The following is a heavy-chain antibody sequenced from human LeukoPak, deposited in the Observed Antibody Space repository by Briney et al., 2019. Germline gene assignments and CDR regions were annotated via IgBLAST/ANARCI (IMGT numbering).Heavy chain of an antibody. CDR1: GGSISSYY. V-gene: IGHV4-59*01. D-gene: IGHD3-22*01. CDR3: SGDSSVYYYIYAY. CDR2: IYYSGST. Sequence: SETLSLTCTVSGGSISSYYWSWIRQPPGKGLEWIGYIYYSGSTNYNPSLKSRVTISVDTSNNQFSLKLSSVPAADTAVYYCSGDSSVYYYIYAYWGQGPWSPSPQ. J-gene: IGHJ4*02.